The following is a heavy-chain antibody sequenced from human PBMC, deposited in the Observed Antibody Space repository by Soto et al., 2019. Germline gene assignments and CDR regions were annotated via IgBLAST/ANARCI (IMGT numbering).Heavy chain of an antibody. J-gene: IGHJ4*02. V-gene: IGHV3-9*01. CDR3: ATLKNGDGYNYALDY. D-gene: IGHD5-12*01. CDR1: GFTFDYYA. CDR2: ISWNRSSI. Sequence: PGGSLSLSCAASGFTFDYYAVHWVRHAPGKGLEWVSGISWNRSSIGYADSVKGRFTISRDNTKNTMYLQMNSLRAEDTAVYYCATLKNGDGYNYALDYWGQGTLVTVSS.